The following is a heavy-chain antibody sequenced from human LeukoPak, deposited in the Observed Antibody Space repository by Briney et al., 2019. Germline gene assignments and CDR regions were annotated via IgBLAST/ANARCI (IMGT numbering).Heavy chain of an antibody. Sequence: ASETLSLTCTVSGGSISSYYWSWIRQPPGKGLEWIGYIYYSGSTNYNPSLKSRVTISVDTSKNQFSLKLSSVTAADTAVYYCARAGAAMDPVDYWGQGTLVTVSS. J-gene: IGHJ4*02. CDR3: ARAGAAMDPVDY. CDR2: IYYSGST. CDR1: GGSISSYY. V-gene: IGHV4-59*01. D-gene: IGHD5-18*01.